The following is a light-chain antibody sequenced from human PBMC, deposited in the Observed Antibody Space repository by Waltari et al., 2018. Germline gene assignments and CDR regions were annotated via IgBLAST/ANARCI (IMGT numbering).Light chain of an antibody. CDR1: SSDVGGYNY. J-gene: IGLJ3*02. CDR2: DVS. Sequence: QSALTQPASVSGSPGQSITISCTGTSSDVGGYNYVSWYQQHPGKAPKLMIFDVSKRPAGVSNRFSGSKSGNTASLTISWLQAEDEADYYCSSDISSSTLEVFGGGTRLTVL. CDR3: SSDISSSTLEV. V-gene: IGLV2-14*03.